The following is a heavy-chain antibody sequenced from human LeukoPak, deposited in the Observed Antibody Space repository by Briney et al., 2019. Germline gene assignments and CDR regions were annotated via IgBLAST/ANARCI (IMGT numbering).Heavy chain of an antibody. CDR3: ARSQNYYGSGDY. CDR1: GGSVSSGSYY. V-gene: IGHV4-61*01. Sequence: SETLSLTCTVSGGSVSSGSYYWSWIRQPPGKGLEWIGYIYYSGSTNYNPSLKSRVTISVDTSKNQFPLKLSSVTAADTAVYYCARSQNYYGSGDYWSQGTLVTVSS. CDR2: IYYSGST. J-gene: IGHJ4*02. D-gene: IGHD3-10*01.